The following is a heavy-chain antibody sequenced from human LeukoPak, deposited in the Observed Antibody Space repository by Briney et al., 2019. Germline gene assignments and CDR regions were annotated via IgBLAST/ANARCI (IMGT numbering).Heavy chain of an antibody. D-gene: IGHD3-3*01. Sequence: GGSLRLSCAASGFTFSSYGMHWVRQAPGKGLEWVAFIRYDGSNKYYADSVKGRFTISRDNSKNTLYLQMNSLRAEDTAVYYCAKGLWSGYINYYYYYMDVWDKGTTVTVSS. CDR2: IRYDGSNK. CDR3: AKGLWSGYINYYYYYMDV. CDR1: GFTFSSYG. V-gene: IGHV3-30*02. J-gene: IGHJ6*03.